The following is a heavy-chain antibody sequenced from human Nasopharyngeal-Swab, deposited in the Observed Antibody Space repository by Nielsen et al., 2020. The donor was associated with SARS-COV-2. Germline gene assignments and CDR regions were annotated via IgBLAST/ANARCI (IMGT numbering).Heavy chain of an antibody. V-gene: IGHV4-39*01. CDR3: ASHHGDCSGGSCYYRGFDY. CDR2: IYYSGST. J-gene: IGHJ4*02. Sequence: PGKGLEWIGSIYYSGSTYYNPSLESRVTISVDTSKNQFSLKLSSVTAADTAVYYCASHHGDCSGGSCYYRGFDYWGQGTLVTVSS. D-gene: IGHD2-15*01.